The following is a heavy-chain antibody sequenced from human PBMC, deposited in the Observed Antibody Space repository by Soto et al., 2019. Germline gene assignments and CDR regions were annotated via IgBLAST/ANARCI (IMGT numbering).Heavy chain of an antibody. CDR1: GLTFSNYA. CDR3: AKNQERELPRVIDF. CDR2: MSGSSSTT. D-gene: IGHD1-7*01. Sequence: GGSLRLSCATSGLTFSNYAMSWVRQAPGGRLEWVSSMSGSSSTTYYADSVRGRFTISRDRSKNTLYLQMSSLRAEDTALYYCAKNQERELPRVIDFWGQGTLVTVSS. J-gene: IGHJ4*02. V-gene: IGHV3-23*01.